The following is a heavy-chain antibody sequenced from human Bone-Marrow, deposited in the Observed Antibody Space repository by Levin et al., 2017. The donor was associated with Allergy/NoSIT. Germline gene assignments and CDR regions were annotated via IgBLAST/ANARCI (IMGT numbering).Heavy chain of an antibody. CDR3: ARGGREGYDFWSGYSPPDY. D-gene: IGHD3-3*01. CDR1: GYTFTSYD. J-gene: IGHJ4*02. V-gene: IGHV1-8*01. CDR2: MNPNSGNT. Sequence: ASVKVSCKASGYTFTSYDINWVRQATGQGLEWMGWMNPNSGNTGYAQKFQGRVTMTRNTSISTAYMELSSLRSEDTAVYYCARGGREGYDFWSGYSPPDYWGQGTLVTVSS.